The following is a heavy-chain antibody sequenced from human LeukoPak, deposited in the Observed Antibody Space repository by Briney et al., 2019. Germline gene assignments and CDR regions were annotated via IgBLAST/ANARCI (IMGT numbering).Heavy chain of an antibody. CDR2: IYYSGST. D-gene: IGHD2-8*01. CDR1: GGSIRGYY. Sequence: SETLSLTCDVSGGSIRGYYWSWIRQPPGTGLEWIGYIYYSGSTNYNPSLKSRVTISVDTSKNQFSLKLSSVTAADTAVYYCSRENGAFSPFGYWGQGTLVTVLS. J-gene: IGHJ4*02. CDR3: SRENGAFSPFGY. V-gene: IGHV4-59*01.